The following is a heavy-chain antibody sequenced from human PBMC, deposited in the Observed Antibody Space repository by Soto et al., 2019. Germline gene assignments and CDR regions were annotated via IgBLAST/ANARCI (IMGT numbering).Heavy chain of an antibody. Sequence: SETLSLTCTVSGGSISSYSWSWIRQPPGKGLEWIGYIYYSGSTNYNPSLKSRVTISVDTSKNQFSLKLSSVTAADTAVYYCARGRYYYGSGSYYKIENYYFMDVWGKGTTVTVSS. J-gene: IGHJ6*03. V-gene: IGHV4-59*01. CDR1: GGSISSYS. D-gene: IGHD3-10*01. CDR3: ARGRYYYGSGSYYKIENYYFMDV. CDR2: IYYSGST.